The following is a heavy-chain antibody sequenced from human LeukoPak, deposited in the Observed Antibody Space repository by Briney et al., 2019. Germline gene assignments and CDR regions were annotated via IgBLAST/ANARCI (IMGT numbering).Heavy chain of an antibody. CDR2: IKQDGSEK. V-gene: IGHV3-7*01. CDR3: ARDELWTVVEPALDH. CDR1: GFTFNNHW. Sequence: GGSLRLSCAASGFTFNNHWMCWVRQAPGKGLEWVANIKQDGSEKFYVDSVKGRFTISRDNAKNSLYLQMNSLRAEDTAVYYCARDELWTVVEPALDHWGQGTLVTVSS. D-gene: IGHD2-2*01. J-gene: IGHJ4*02.